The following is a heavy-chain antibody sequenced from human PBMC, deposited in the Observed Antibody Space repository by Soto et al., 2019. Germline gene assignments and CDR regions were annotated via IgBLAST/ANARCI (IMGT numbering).Heavy chain of an antibody. J-gene: IGHJ4*02. V-gene: IGHV1-18*01. D-gene: IGHD3-3*01. Sequence: QVQLVQSGAEVKKPGASVKVSCKASGYTFTSYSISWVRQAPGQGLEWMGWISAYNGNTNYAQKLQGRVTMTTDTSTSTAYMELRSLRSDDTAVYYCAREGSPPTIFGVVSYDYWGQGTLVTVSS. CDR3: AREGSPPTIFGVVSYDY. CDR2: ISAYNGNT. CDR1: GYTFTSYS.